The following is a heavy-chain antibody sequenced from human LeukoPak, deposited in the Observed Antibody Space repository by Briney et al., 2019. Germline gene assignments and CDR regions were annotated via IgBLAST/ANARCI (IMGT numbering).Heavy chain of an antibody. Sequence: PGGSLRLSCAASGFTVSNNDMTWVRQAPGKGLEWVSGIYIGGRTISVDSVRGRFTISRDNSKNTLYLQMNSLRAEDTALYYCARGAGAYKHYAMDVWSQGTTVAVSS. CDR1: GFTVSNND. V-gene: IGHV3-66*01. CDR2: IYIGGRT. J-gene: IGHJ6*02. CDR3: ARGAGAYKHYAMDV. D-gene: IGHD6-19*01.